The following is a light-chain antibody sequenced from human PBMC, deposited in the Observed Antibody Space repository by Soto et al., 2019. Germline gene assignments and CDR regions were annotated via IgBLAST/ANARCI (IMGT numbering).Light chain of an antibody. V-gene: IGKV3-20*01. CDR2: GAS. J-gene: IGKJ2*01. CDR3: QQYDNLPYT. CDR1: QSVSSSN. Sequence: EIVLTQSPGTLSLSPGERTTLSCRASQSVSSSNLAWYQQRPGQAPRLLIYGASSRATGIPDRFSGSGSGTDFTLTINRLEPEDFAVYYCQQYDNLPYTFGQGTKLEI.